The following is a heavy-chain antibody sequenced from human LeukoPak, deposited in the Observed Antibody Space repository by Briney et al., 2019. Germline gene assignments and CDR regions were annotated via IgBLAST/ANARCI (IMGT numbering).Heavy chain of an antibody. J-gene: IGHJ4*02. CDR3: ARSGRGTYYYFDL. D-gene: IGHD3-10*01. CDR2: ISASNGNT. CDR1: GYTFTRYG. V-gene: IGHV1-18*01. Sequence: ASVKVSCEASGYTFTRYGISWVRQAPGQGLQWLGWISASNGNTNYAQKFRDRVTMSTDTSTGTAYLDVRSLASDDTAVYYCARSGRGTYYYFDLWGQGTLVTVSS.